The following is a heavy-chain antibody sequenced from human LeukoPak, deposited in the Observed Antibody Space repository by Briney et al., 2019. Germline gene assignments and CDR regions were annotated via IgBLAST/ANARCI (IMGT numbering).Heavy chain of an antibody. CDR3: ARHPIERSLGGVPDWFDP. J-gene: IGHJ5*02. CDR1: GGSIDSGDYY. Sequence: SETVSLTCTVSGGSIDSGDYYWGWVRQPPGKGLECIASIHYTGSTYYDPSLKSRVTLSVDTSKNQFSLNLYSVTAADTAIYYCARHPIERSLGGVPDWFDPWGQGTLVTVSS. D-gene: IGHD3-3*01. V-gene: IGHV4-39*07. CDR2: IHYTGST.